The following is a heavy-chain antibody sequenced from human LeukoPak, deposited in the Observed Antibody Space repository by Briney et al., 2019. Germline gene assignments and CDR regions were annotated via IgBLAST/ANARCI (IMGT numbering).Heavy chain of an antibody. CDR1: GFTFGDYA. CDR3: TSQHGY. V-gene: IGHV3-49*04. J-gene: IGHJ4*02. Sequence: GWCLRLSCTASGFTFGDYAMSWVRPAPGKGLEWVGFIRSKAYGGTTEYAAFVKGRFTISRDDSKSIAYLQMNSLRTEDTAVYYCTSQHGYWGQGTLVTVSS. CDR2: IRSKAYGGTT.